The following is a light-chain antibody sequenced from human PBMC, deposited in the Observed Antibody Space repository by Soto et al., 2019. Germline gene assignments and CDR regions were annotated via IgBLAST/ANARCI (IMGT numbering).Light chain of an antibody. Sequence: QSALTQPASVSGSPGQSITISCTGTSSDVGGYNYVSWYQQHPGKAPKLMIYDVSNRPSGVSNRFSGSKSGNTAPLTISGLQAEDEADYYCSSYTSSSTLCVFGTGTKVTVL. J-gene: IGLJ1*01. V-gene: IGLV2-14*01. CDR1: SSDVGGYNY. CDR3: SSYTSSSTLCV. CDR2: DVS.